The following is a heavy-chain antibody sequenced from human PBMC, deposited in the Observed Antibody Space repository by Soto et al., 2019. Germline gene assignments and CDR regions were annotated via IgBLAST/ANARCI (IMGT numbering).Heavy chain of an antibody. D-gene: IGHD3-22*01. CDR2: ISSSGSTI. Sequence: PGVSPRLSSAASGFTFSDYYMSWIRQAPGKGLEWVSYISSSGSTIYYADSVKGRFTISRDNAKNSLYLQMNSLRAEDTAVYYCARGPYYYDSSGYGYWGQGTLVTVSS. CDR1: GFTFSDYY. J-gene: IGHJ4*02. V-gene: IGHV3-11*01. CDR3: ARGPYYYDSSGYGY.